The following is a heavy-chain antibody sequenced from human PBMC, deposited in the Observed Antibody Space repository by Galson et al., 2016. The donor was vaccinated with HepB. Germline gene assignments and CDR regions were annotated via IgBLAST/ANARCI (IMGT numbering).Heavy chain of an antibody. CDR1: GYSFTDYR. V-gene: IGHV1-46*03. CDR3: ASGLIATGASYYYNVMDV. J-gene: IGHJ6*02. CDR2: INPRGGAT. Sequence: SVKVSCKASGYSFTDYRIHWVRQAPGQGLECMGVINPRGGATDYVQKFQGRVTMTSDTSTRTVYMGLSSLPFEDTAVYFCASGLIATGASYYYNVMDVWGQGTTVTVS. D-gene: IGHD1-1*01.